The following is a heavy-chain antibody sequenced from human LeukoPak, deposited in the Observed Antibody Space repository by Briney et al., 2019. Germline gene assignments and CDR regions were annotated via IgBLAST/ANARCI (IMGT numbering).Heavy chain of an antibody. D-gene: IGHD5-24*01. CDR3: ARPGPPGDGYNPCDY. V-gene: IGHV3-30*02. Sequence: PGGSLRLSCAASGFTFSSYGMHWVRQAPGKGLEWVAFIRYDGSNKYYADSVKGRFTISRDNSKNTLYLQMNSLKTEDTAMYYCARPGPPGDGYNPCDYWGPGALVVVSS. CDR2: IRYDGSNK. J-gene: IGHJ4*02. CDR1: GFTFSSYG.